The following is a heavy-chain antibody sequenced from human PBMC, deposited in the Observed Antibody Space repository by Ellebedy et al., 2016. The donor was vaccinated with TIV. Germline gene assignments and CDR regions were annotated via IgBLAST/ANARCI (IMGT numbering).Heavy chain of an antibody. V-gene: IGHV3-30*18. D-gene: IGHD6-13*01. CDR2: TSSDERDK. CDR3: AKDFRDHGSRYSSSWYLYYGLDV. CDR1: GFTFSSYG. J-gene: IGHJ6*02. Sequence: GESLKISCAASGFTFSSYGMHWVRQAPGKGLEWVAVTSSDERDKQYADSVKGRFIISRDNSKKTVSLEMNNLRAEDTAVYYCAKDFRDHGSRYSSSWYLYYGLDVWGQGTTVTVAS.